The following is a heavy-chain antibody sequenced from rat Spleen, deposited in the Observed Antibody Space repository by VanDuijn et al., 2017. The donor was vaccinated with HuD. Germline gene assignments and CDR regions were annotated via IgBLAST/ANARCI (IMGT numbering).Heavy chain of an antibody. J-gene: IGHJ2*01. CDR3: ARRGVTTYYFDY. CDR1: GYSITSGYG. V-gene: IGHV3-3*01. Sequence: EVQLQESGPGLVKPSQSLSLTCSVTGYSITSGYGWNWIRKFPGNKLEWMGYINSAGSTNYNPPLKSKISITRDTSKKQFFLQFTSVTTEDTATYYCARRGVTTYYFDYWGQGVMVTVSS. D-gene: IGHD1-10*01. CDR2: INSAGST.